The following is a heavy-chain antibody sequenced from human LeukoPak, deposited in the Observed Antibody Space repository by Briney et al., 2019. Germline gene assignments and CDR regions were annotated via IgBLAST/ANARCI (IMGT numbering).Heavy chain of an antibody. Sequence: ASVKVSCKASGCTFTYFYMHWVRQAPGQGLEWMGIINPRSGSTTYAQRLQGRVTMTRDTSTSTIFLELSSLTSEDTAVYYCARVNYDSSGYKAQFFDYWGQGTLVTVSS. CDR1: GCTFTYFY. J-gene: IGHJ4*02. V-gene: IGHV1-46*04. CDR3: ARVNYDSSGYKAQFFDY. CDR2: INPRSGST. D-gene: IGHD3-22*01.